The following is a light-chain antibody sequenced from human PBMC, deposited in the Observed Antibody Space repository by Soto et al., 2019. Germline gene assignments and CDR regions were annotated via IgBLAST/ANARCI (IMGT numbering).Light chain of an antibody. CDR1: QSLLHSNGYNY. CDR3: IQALQAPQT. V-gene: IGKV2-28*01. Sequence: DIVMTQSPLSLPVTPGEPASISFRSSQSLLHSNGYNYLDWYLQKPGQSPQILIYLGSNRASGVTDRFSVSCSGTDFTLKISRVEADDVGVYYCIQALQAPQTFGQGTKLAIK. CDR2: LGS. J-gene: IGKJ2*01.